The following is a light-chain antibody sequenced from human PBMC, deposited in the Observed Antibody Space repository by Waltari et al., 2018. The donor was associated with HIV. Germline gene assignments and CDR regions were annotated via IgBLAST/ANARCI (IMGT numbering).Light chain of an antibody. V-gene: IGLV1-51*01. J-gene: IGLJ2*01. CDR1: SSNIGRNS. Sequence: GQKVTISCSGSSSNIGRNSISWYQQLPGTAPKLLIYDSDKRPSGIPDRFSGSKSGTSATLGITGLQTGDEADYYCGTWDNSLSAGVIGGGTKLTVL. CDR3: GTWDNSLSAGV. CDR2: DSD.